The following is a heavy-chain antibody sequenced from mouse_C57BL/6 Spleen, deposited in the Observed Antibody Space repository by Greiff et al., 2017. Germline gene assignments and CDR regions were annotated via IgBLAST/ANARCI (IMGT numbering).Heavy chain of an antibody. Sequence: VQVVESGPELVKPGASVKISCKASGYAFSSSWMNWVKQRPGKGLEWIGRLYPGDGDTNYNGKFKGKATLTADKSSSTAYMQLSSLTSEDSAVYFCAREGWLLPSYAMDYWGQGTSVTVSS. CDR3: AREGWLLPSYAMDY. CDR2: LYPGDGDT. V-gene: IGHV1-82*01. CDR1: GYAFSSSW. J-gene: IGHJ4*01. D-gene: IGHD2-3*01.